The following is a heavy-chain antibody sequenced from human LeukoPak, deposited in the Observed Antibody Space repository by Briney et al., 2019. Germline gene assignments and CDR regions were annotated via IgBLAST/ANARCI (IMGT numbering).Heavy chain of an antibody. D-gene: IGHD6-19*01. CDR2: ISSNGGNT. V-gene: IGHV3-64*02. Sequence: GGSRRLSCAASGFSFSTYAMSWVRQAPGKGLEYVAAISSNGGNTYYPDSMKGRFTISRDNSKNTLYLQMGSLRVEDMAVYYCARRDTSGYFSDYWGQEPWSPSPQ. J-gene: IGHJ4*01. CDR3: ARRDTSGYFSDY. CDR1: GFSFSTYA.